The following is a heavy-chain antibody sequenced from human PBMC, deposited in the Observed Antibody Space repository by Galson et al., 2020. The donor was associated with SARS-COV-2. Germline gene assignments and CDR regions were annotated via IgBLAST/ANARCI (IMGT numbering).Heavy chain of an antibody. CDR2: ISAYNGNT. J-gene: IGHJ6*03. V-gene: IGHV1-18*04. CDR3: ARGLVLYGGYLGLDMDV. CDR1: GYTFTSYG. D-gene: IGHD3-22*01. Sequence: ASVKVSCKASGYTFTSYGISWVRQAPGQGLEWMGWISAYNGNTNYAQKLQGRVTMTTDTSTSTAYMELRSLRSDDTAVYYCARGLVLYGGYLGLDMDVWGKGTTVTVSS.